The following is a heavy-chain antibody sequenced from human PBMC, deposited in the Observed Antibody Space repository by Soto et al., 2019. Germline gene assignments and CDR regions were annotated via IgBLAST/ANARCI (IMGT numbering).Heavy chain of an antibody. CDR3: ATGRDGYNHYFDY. V-gene: IGHV3-7*03. CDR1: GFTFSGYW. CDR2: IEHGGGEK. D-gene: IGHD5-12*01. Sequence: VGALRLFCIASGFTFSGYWMSWVRQAPGKGLEWVANIEHGGGEKNYVDSVKGRFTISRDNTENSVYLQMNSLKSEDTAMYYCATGRDGYNHYFDYWGQGALVTVSS. J-gene: IGHJ4*02.